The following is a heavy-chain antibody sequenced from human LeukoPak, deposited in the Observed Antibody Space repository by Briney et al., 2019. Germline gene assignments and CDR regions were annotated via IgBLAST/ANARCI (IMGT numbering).Heavy chain of an antibody. Sequence: SETLSLTCTVSGGSISSYYWSWIRQPPGKGLEWIGYIYYSGSTNYNPSLKSRVTISVDTSKNQFSLKLSSVTAVDTAVYYCASPEDYYDSSGYYSAAFDIWGQGTMVTVSS. CDR3: ASPEDYYDSSGYYSAAFDI. V-gene: IGHV4-59*01. D-gene: IGHD3-22*01. CDR2: IYYSGST. CDR1: GGSISSYY. J-gene: IGHJ3*02.